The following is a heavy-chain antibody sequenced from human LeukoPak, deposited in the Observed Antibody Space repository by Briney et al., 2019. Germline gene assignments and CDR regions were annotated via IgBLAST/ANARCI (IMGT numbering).Heavy chain of an antibody. V-gene: IGHV3-30*04. CDR3: ARDPALTTYYYDSSGYRN. Sequence: GGSLRLSCAASGFTFSSYAMHWVRQAPGKGLEWVAVISYAVKGRFTISRDNSKNTLYLQMNSLRAEDTAVYYCARDPALTTYYYDSSGYRNWGQGTLVTVSS. D-gene: IGHD3-22*01. CDR1: GFTFSSYA. CDR2: ISYA. J-gene: IGHJ4*02.